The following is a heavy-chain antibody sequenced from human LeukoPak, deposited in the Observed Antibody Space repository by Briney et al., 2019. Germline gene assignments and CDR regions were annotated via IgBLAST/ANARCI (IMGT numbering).Heavy chain of an antibody. D-gene: IGHD3-10*01. Sequence: SETLSLTCAVYGGSFSGYYWSWIRQPPGKGLEWIGEINHSGSTTYNTSLKRRVTISVDTSKNQFSLKLSSVTAADTAVYYCARSSITMVRGVIIATYYYYYMDVWGKGTTVTVSS. V-gene: IGHV4-34*01. CDR1: GGSFSGYY. CDR2: INHSGST. J-gene: IGHJ6*03. CDR3: ARSSITMVRGVIIATYYYYYMDV.